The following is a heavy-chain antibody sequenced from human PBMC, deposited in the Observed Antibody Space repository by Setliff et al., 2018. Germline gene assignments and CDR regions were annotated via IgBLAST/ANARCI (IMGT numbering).Heavy chain of an antibody. CDR2: IFPSGTT. CDR1: GDSLDSGAVY. D-gene: IGHD2-2*01. Sequence: SETLSLPCPVSGDSLDSGAVYWTWIRQPAGKGLEWIVHIFPSGTTKYNPSLQSQVTISLDTSNHQFSLTLSSMTAADTAVYYCARTNYAADYWGQGLLGTSPQ. J-gene: IGHJ4*02. CDR3: ARTNYAADY. V-gene: IGHV4-61*09.